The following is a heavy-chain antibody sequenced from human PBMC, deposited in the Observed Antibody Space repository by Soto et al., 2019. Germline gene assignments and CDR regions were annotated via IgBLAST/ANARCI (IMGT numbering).Heavy chain of an antibody. CDR1: GFSLSTTGVG. D-gene: IGHD4-17*01. J-gene: IGHJ4*02. Sequence: SGPTLVNPTQTLTLTCTFSGFSLSTTGVGVGWIRQPPGKALEWLALIYWNDDKRYSPSLKTRLTITKDTSKNQVVLTTTNMDPVDTATYYCARRPRAYDYGDYFDSWGQGTLDTVSS. CDR3: ARRPRAYDYGDYFDS. V-gene: IGHV2-5*01. CDR2: IYWNDDK.